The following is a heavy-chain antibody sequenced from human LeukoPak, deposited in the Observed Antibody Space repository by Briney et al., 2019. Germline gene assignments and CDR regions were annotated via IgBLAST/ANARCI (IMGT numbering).Heavy chain of an antibody. CDR2: IIPIFGTA. Sequence: SVTVSCTASGGTFSSYAISWVRQAPGQGLEWMGGIIPIFGTANYAQKFQGRVTITAGESTSTAYMELSSLRSEDTAVYYCARGGKGYDSSGYPYYYFDYWGQGTLVTVSS. D-gene: IGHD3-22*01. CDR1: GGTFSSYA. CDR3: ARGGKGYDSSGYPYYYFDY. J-gene: IGHJ4*02. V-gene: IGHV1-69*01.